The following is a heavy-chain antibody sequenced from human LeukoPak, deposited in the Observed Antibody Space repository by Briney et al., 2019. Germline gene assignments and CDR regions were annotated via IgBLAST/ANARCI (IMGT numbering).Heavy chain of an antibody. CDR2: IKSKTDGGTT. Sequence: GESLRLSCAASGFTVSNAWMSWVRQAPGKGLEWVGRIKSKTDGGTTDYAAPVKGRFTISRDDSKNTLYLQMNSLKTVDTAVYYCTTDAPRGGINWGQGTLVTVSS. D-gene: IGHD3-10*01. V-gene: IGHV3-15*01. J-gene: IGHJ4*02. CDR3: TTDAPRGGIN. CDR1: GFTVSNAW.